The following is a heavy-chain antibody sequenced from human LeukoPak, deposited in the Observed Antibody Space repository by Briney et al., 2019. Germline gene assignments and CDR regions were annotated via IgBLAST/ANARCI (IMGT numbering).Heavy chain of an antibody. CDR3: ARGYYYMDV. V-gene: IGHV3-20*04. CDR2: INWNGGST. CDR1: GFTFDDYG. J-gene: IGHJ6*03. Sequence: GGSLRLSCAASGFTFDDYGMSWGRQAPGKGLEWVSGINWNGGSTGYADSLKGRFSISTDNAKNSMYLQMNSLRAEDTALYYCARGYYYMDVWGKGTTVTVSS.